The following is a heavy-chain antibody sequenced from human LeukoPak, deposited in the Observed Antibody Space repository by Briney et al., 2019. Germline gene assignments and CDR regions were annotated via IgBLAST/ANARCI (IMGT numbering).Heavy chain of an antibody. J-gene: IGHJ4*02. V-gene: IGHV4-4*02. CDR2: INHSGST. CDR3: ARMPNYDSSGYFGDFDY. CDR1: GGPISSSNW. Sequence: SETLSLTCAVSGGPISSSNWWSWVRQPPGKGLEWIGEINHSGSTNYNPSLKSRVTISVDTSKNQFSLKLSSVTAADTAVYYCARMPNYDSSGYFGDFDYWGQGTLVTVSS. D-gene: IGHD3-22*01.